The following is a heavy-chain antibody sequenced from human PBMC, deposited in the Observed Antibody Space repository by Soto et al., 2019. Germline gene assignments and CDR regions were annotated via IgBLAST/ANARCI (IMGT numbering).Heavy chain of an antibody. D-gene: IGHD2-21*02. V-gene: IGHV3-21*01. Sequence: GGSLRLTCAVSGFTFSNYYIHWVRQAPGKGLEWVSSIRSGRDTFYADSVKGRFSISRDDATSSVSLQMNSLRGEDTAVYFCAREETAWPLAYGLDVWGQGTTVTVSS. CDR1: GFTFSNYY. J-gene: IGHJ6*02. CDR2: IRSGRDT. CDR3: AREETAWPLAYGLDV.